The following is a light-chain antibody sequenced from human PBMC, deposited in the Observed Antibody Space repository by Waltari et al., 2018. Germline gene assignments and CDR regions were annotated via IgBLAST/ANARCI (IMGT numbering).Light chain of an antibody. CDR2: NNN. J-gene: IGLJ3*02. CDR3: ATWDTSLGDLWV. CDR1: SSNIGSNY. Sequence: QSVLTQPPSVSAAPGQTVTISCSGSSSNIGSNYVSWYQHPPRTAPKVLIYNNNEVPSWIPDRFAGSTSGTSATLVITGLQTGDDADYYCATWDTSLGDLWVFGGGTRLTVL. V-gene: IGLV1-51*01.